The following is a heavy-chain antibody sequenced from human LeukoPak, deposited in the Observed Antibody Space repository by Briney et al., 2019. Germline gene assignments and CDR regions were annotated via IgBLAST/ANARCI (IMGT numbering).Heavy chain of an antibody. CDR2: IYYSGST. V-gene: IGHV4-61*05. Sequence: SETLSLTCTVSGYSISSGYYWGWIRQPPGKGLEWIGYIYYSGSTNYNPSLKSRVTISVDTSKNQFSLKLSSVTAADTAVYYCAADYYDSSGYYWEDYWGQGTLVTVSS. D-gene: IGHD3-22*01. J-gene: IGHJ4*02. CDR1: GYSISSGYY. CDR3: AADYYDSSGYYWEDY.